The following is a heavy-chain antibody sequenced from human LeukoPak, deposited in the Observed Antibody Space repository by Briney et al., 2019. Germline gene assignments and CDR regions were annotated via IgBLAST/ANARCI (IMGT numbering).Heavy chain of an antibody. CDR2: IYHSGST. V-gene: IGHV4-38-2*01. D-gene: IGHD2-2*01. CDR3: ATIPIVVVPAAMGGYYYYYMDV. CDR1: GYSISSGYY. J-gene: IGHJ6*03. Sequence: KPSETLSLTCAVSGYSISSGYYWGWIRQPPGKGLEWIGSIYHSGSTYYNPSLKSRVTISVDTSKNQFSLKLSSVTAADTAVYCCATIPIVVVPAAMGGYYYYYMDVWGKGTTVTVSS.